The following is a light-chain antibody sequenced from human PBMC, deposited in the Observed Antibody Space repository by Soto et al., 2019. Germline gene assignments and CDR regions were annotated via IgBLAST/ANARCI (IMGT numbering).Light chain of an antibody. V-gene: IGLV2-14*01. Sequence: QSALTHPASVSGSPGQSITISCSGTSSDVGDYYYVSWYQQHPDKAPKLLIYGVTDRPSGVSHRFSGSRSDSTASLTISGPQAEDEADYYCSSYTSSSTLIFGGGTKLTVL. CDR3: SSYTSSSTLI. CDR2: GVT. CDR1: SSDVGDYYY. J-gene: IGLJ2*01.